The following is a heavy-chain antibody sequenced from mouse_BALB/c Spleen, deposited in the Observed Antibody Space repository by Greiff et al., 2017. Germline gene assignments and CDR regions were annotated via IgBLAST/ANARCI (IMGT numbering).Heavy chain of an antibody. CDR1: GFTFSSYA. V-gene: IGHV5-9-3*01. Sequence: DVMLVESGGGLVKPGGSLKLSCAASGFTFSSYAMSWVRQTPEKRLEWVATISSGGSYTYYPDSVKGRFTISRDNAKNTLYLQMSSLRSEDTAMYYCARQSYYGSSSGFDVWGAGTTVTVSS. CDR3: ARQSYYGSSSGFDV. J-gene: IGHJ1*01. D-gene: IGHD1-1*01. CDR2: ISSGGSYT.